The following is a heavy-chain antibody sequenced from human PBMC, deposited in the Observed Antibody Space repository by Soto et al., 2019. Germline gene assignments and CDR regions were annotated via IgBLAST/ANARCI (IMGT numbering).Heavy chain of an antibody. CDR3: ARDFPSVLGGGGDY. V-gene: IGHV1-69*08. CDR1: GGTFSSYT. CDR2: IIPILGIA. D-gene: IGHD3-16*01. J-gene: IGHJ4*02. Sequence: QVQLVQSGAEVKKPGSSVKVSCKASGGTFSSYTISWVQQAPGQGLEWIGRIIPILGIANYAQKFQGRVTIRADKSSSTGYMELSSLISEGTAVYYCARDFPSVLGGGGDYWGQGTLVTVSS.